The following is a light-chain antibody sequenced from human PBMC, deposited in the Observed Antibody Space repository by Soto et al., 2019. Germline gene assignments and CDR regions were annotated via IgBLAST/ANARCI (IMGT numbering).Light chain of an antibody. CDR2: GNS. V-gene: IGLV1-40*01. Sequence: QSVLTQPPSVSGAPGRRVTISCTGTSSNIGAGYDVHWYQQLPGTAPKLVIYGNSNRPSGVPDRFSGSKSGTSASLAITGLQAEDEADYYCQSYDSSLSGYVVFGGGTKLTVL. J-gene: IGLJ2*01. CDR1: SSNIGAGYD. CDR3: QSYDSSLSGYVV.